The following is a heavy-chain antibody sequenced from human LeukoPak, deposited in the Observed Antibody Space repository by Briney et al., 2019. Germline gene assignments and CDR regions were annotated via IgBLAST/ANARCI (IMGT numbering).Heavy chain of an antibody. J-gene: IGHJ3*02. D-gene: IGHD2-2*01. V-gene: IGHV1-2*02. CDR1: GYTFTGYY. CDR2: INPNSGGT. Sequence: ASVKVSCKASGYTFTGYYMHWVRQAPGQGLEWMGWINPNSGGTNYAQKFQGRVTMTRDTSISTVYMGLNRLTSDDTAIYYCARMPVALDIWGQGTRVTVSS. CDR3: ARMPVALDI.